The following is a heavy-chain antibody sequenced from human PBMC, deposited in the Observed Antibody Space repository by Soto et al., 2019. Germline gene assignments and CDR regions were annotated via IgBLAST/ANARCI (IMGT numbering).Heavy chain of an antibody. Sequence: SETLSLTCTVSGGSISSYYWSWIRQPPGKGLEWIGYIYYSGSTNYNPSLKSRVTISVDTSKNQFSLKLSSVTAADTAVYYCARGTDSGSYYSSNWFDPWGQGTLVTVSS. CDR2: IYYSGST. CDR3: ARGTDSGSYYSSNWFDP. CDR1: GGSISSYY. D-gene: IGHD1-26*01. V-gene: IGHV4-59*12. J-gene: IGHJ5*02.